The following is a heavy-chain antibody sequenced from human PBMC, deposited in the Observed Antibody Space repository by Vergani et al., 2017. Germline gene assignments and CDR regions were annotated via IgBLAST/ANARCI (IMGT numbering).Heavy chain of an antibody. J-gene: IGHJ6*03. D-gene: IGHD4-11*01. CDR1: GGSFTSYH. V-gene: IGHV4-34*01. Sequence: QVQLQQWGGGLLKPSETLSLTCVVNGGSFTSYHWTWIRPSPGEGLEWVGDIDHTGRPDYNPSLKSRLTMSVDKSRNQFSLTLNSVTATDTAIYFCARVNTETNGHLYYYYYIDVWGQGTAVTVS. CDR3: ARVNTETNGHLYYYYYIDV. CDR2: IDHTGRP.